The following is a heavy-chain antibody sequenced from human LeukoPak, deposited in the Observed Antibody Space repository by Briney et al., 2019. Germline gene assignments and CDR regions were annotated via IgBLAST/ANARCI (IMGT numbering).Heavy chain of an antibody. J-gene: IGHJ4*02. CDR1: GDSISSSSYY. D-gene: IGHD1-14*01. Sequence: SETLSLTCTVSGDSISSSSYYWGWIRQPPGKGLEWIGSIYYSGSTYYNPSLKSRVTISVDTSKNQFSLKLSSVTAADTAVYYCARQRGGDIRTIDYWGQGTLVTVSS. CDR3: ARQRGGDIRTIDY. CDR2: IYYSGST. V-gene: IGHV4-39*01.